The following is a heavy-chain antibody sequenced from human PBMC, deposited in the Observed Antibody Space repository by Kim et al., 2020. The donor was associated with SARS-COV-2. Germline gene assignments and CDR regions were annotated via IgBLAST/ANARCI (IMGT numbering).Heavy chain of an antibody. Sequence: ASVKVSCKASGYTFTSYYMHWVRQAPGQGLEWMGIINPSGGSTSYAQKFQGRVTMTRDTSTSTVYMELSSLRSEDTAVYYCARGGVVVVAATGYYYYYGMDVWGQGTTVTVSS. V-gene: IGHV1-46*01. J-gene: IGHJ6*02. CDR3: ARGGVVVVAATGYYYYYGMDV. CDR2: INPSGGST. CDR1: GYTFTSYY. D-gene: IGHD2-15*01.